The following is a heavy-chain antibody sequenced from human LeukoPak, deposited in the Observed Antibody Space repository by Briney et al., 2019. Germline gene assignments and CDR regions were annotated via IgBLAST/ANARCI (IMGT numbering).Heavy chain of an antibody. CDR3: ARDAYCSSTSCYGPESYNWFDP. CDR2: IYYSGGT. V-gene: IGHV4-39*07. Sequence: PSETLSLTCTVSGGSISSSSYYWGWIRQPPGKGLEWIGSIYYSGGTYYNPSLKSRVTISVDTSKNQFSLKLSSVTAADTAVYYCARDAYCSSTSCYGPESYNWFDPWGQGTLVTVSS. J-gene: IGHJ5*02. CDR1: GGSISSSSYY. D-gene: IGHD2-2*01.